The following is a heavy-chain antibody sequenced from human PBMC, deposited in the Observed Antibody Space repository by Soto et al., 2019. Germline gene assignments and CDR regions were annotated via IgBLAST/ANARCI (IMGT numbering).Heavy chain of an antibody. CDR3: ARGRADSAGSSLGRRMDV. CDR2: TSVTGAM. CDR1: GEAVGSGQSY. J-gene: IGHJ6*02. V-gene: IGHV4-61*01. Sequence: QVQLQESGPGLVKPSETLSLLCFVSGEAVGSGQSYWNWIRQAPGKGLEGIGHTSVTGAMKYSASLTSRVPMSVDKSKSQISLTLTSVTAADSATYFCARGRADSAGSSLGRRMDVWGQGTTVTVAS. D-gene: IGHD3-10*01.